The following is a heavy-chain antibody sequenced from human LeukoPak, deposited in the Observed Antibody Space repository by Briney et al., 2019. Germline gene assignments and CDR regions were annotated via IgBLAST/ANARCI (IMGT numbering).Heavy chain of an antibody. Sequence: GASVKVSCKASGYTFTGYYMHWVRQAPGQGLEWMGRINPNSGGTNYAQKFQGRVTMTRDTSISTAYMELSRLRSDDTAVYYCARDLNSWNWFDPWGQGTLVTVSS. CDR3: ARDLNSWNWFDP. CDR2: INPNSGGT. V-gene: IGHV1-2*06. CDR1: GYTFTGYY. J-gene: IGHJ5*02. D-gene: IGHD4-23*01.